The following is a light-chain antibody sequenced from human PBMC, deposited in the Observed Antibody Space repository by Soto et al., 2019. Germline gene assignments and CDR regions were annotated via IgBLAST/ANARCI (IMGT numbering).Light chain of an antibody. CDR2: GAS. Sequence: DTVLTQSPATVSLSPGESVTLSCRASETFCSGCLAWYQQKPGQSPRLLIYGASSRATGIPDRFSGSGSGTDFTLTISRLEPEDFAGYYCQHYGTTPWTFGPGTKVGIK. V-gene: IGKV3-20*01. CDR3: QHYGTTPWT. J-gene: IGKJ1*01. CDR1: ETFCSGC.